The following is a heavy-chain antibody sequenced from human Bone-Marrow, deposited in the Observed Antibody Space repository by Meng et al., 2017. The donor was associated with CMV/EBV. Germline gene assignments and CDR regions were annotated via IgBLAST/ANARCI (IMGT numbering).Heavy chain of an antibody. CDR2: ISYDGSNK. Sequence: CAASGFTFSSDGMHWVRQAPGKGLEWVAAISYDGSNKYYADSLKGRFTISRDNSKNTLYLQMNSLRAEDTAVYYCARDDCTRTSCYGYWGQGTLVTVSS. J-gene: IGHJ4*02. V-gene: IGHV3-30*03. CDR1: GFTFSSDG. D-gene: IGHD2-2*01. CDR3: ARDDCTRTSCYGY.